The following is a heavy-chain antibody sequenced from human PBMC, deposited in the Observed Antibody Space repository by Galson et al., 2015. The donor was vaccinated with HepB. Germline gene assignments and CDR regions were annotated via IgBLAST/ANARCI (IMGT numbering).Heavy chain of an antibody. J-gene: IGHJ4*02. V-gene: IGHV3-30*18. CDR2: ISYDGSNK. CDR3: AKAAMIVVVQPVDY. D-gene: IGHD3-22*01. CDR1: GFTFSSYS. Sequence: SLRLSCAASGFTFSSYSMHWVRRAPGKGLEWVAVISYDGSNKNYADSVKGRFTISRDNSKNTLYLQMNSLRAEDTAVYYCAKAAMIVVVQPVDYWGQGTLVTVSS.